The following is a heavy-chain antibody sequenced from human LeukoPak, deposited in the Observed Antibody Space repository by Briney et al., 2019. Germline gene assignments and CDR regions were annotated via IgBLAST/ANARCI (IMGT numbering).Heavy chain of an antibody. Sequence: GGSLRLSCAASGFTFSNYWMHWVRQAPGKGLVWVSRINSDGSSTRYADSVKGRSTISRDNAKNTLYLQMNSLRAEDTAVYYCARDPSVSSGWYSTFDYWGQGTLATVSS. V-gene: IGHV3-74*01. CDR3: ARDPSVSSGWYSTFDY. CDR1: GFTFSNYW. CDR2: INSDGSST. D-gene: IGHD6-19*01. J-gene: IGHJ4*02.